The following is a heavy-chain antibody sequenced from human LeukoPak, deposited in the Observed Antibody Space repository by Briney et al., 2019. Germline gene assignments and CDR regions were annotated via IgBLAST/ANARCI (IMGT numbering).Heavy chain of an antibody. Sequence: ASVKVSCTASGYTFTAYYIHWVRQAPGQGLEWMGWINPNSDGTNSAQKFQGRVTMTRDTSTTTAYMELRRLRSDDTAVYYCARGGGSYSGFDYYYYGMDVWGQGTTVTVSS. CDR1: GYTFTAYY. V-gene: IGHV1-2*02. CDR3: ARGGGSYSGFDYYYYGMDV. D-gene: IGHD5-12*01. CDR2: INPNSDGT. J-gene: IGHJ6*02.